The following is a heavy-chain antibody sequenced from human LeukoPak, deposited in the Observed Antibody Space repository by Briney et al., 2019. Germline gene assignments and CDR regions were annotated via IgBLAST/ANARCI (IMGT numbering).Heavy chain of an antibody. Sequence: GGSLRLSCAAPGFTFSSYVMGWVRQAPGKGLEWVSALSGSGGSTYYADSVKGRFTISRDNSKNTLYLQMNSLRAEDTAVYFCAKNFYGDYNVFFDYWGHGTLVTVSS. V-gene: IGHV3-23*01. CDR1: GFTFSSYV. CDR2: LSGSGGST. CDR3: AKNFYGDYNVFFDY. J-gene: IGHJ4*01. D-gene: IGHD4-17*01.